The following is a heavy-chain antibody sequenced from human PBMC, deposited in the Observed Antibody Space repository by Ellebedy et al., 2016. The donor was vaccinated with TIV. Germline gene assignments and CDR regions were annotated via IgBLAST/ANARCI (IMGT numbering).Heavy chain of an antibody. CDR1: GFTFSSSS. CDR3: AREAYSYTYERDYYYMDV. V-gene: IGHV3-7*03. D-gene: IGHD5-18*01. CDR2: INQDGTEK. J-gene: IGHJ6*03. Sequence: GESLKISCAASGFTFSSSSMSWVRQAPGKGLEWVANINQDGTEKYYVDSVKGRFTISRDNAKNSVYLQLNSLRAEDTAVYYCAREAYSYTYERDYYYMDVWGKGTTVTVSS.